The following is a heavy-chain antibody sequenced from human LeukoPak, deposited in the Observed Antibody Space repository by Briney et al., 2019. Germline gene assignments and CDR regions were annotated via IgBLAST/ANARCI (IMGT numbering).Heavy chain of an antibody. J-gene: IGHJ4*02. CDR3: AKDRSSWYYPFDS. V-gene: IGHV3-30*18. Sequence: GRSLRLSCAVSGFTFSTYGMHWVRQAPGKGPEWVALISYDGGSKYYGDSVEGRFTISRDNSKSTLYLQMNGLRAEDTAIYYCAKDRSSWYYPFDSWGQGTLVTVSS. CDR1: GFTFSTYG. CDR2: ISYDGGSK. D-gene: IGHD2-15*01.